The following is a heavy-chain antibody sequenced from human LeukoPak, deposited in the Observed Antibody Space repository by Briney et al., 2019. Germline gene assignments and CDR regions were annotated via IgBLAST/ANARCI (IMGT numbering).Heavy chain of an antibody. Sequence: PSETLSLTCTVSGGSISSSGKYGAWIRQPPGKGLEWMGSMFYSGTTYYNPSLKSRVTISVDTSKNQFSLKLSSVTAADTAVYYCARVVAAAGNNWFDPWGQGTLVTVSS. V-gene: IGHV4-39*07. J-gene: IGHJ5*02. CDR3: ARVVAAAGNNWFDP. D-gene: IGHD6-13*01. CDR2: MFYSGTT. CDR1: GGSISSSGKY.